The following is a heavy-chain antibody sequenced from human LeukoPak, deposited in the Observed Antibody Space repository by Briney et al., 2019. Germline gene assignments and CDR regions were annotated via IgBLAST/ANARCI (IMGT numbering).Heavy chain of an antibody. CDR1: GYTFTGYY. Sequence: ASVKVSCKASGYTFTGYYMHWVRQAPGQGLEWMGWINPNSGGTNYAQKFQGRVTMTRDTSISTAYMELSRLRSDDTAVYYCARDPRAAMGGLVDYWGQGTLVTVSS. J-gene: IGHJ4*02. CDR3: ARDPRAAMGGLVDY. CDR2: INPNSGGT. D-gene: IGHD5-18*01. V-gene: IGHV1-2*02.